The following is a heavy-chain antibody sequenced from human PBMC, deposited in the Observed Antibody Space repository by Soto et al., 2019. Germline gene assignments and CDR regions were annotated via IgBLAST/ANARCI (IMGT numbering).Heavy chain of an antibody. CDR3: AREPYYYDSSGYFDY. D-gene: IGHD3-22*01. Sequence: QVQLQESGPGLVKPSQTLSLTCTVSGGSISSGGYYWSWIRQQPGKGLVWIGYIYYSGSTYYNSSLKSRVTISVDTSKNQFSLKLSSVTAADTAVYYCAREPYYYDSSGYFDYWGQGTLVTVSS. J-gene: IGHJ4*02. V-gene: IGHV4-31*03. CDR1: GGSISSGGYY. CDR2: IYYSGST.